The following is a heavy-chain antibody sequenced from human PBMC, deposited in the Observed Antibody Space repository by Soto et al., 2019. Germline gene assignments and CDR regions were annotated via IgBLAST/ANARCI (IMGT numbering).Heavy chain of an antibody. V-gene: IGHV4-39*01. D-gene: IGHD5-18*01. CDR1: GGSITSGSFY. CDR3: ARQEDVHTAPDNCFDS. J-gene: IGHJ5*01. Sequence: SETLSLTCTVSGGSITSGSFYWGWVRQPPGKGLEWIGSFSYSGRAYYNPSLKSRVTISIDKSKTHFSLNLTSVTAADTAVYYCARQEDVHTAPDNCFDSPGQGTLVTVST. CDR2: FSYSGRA.